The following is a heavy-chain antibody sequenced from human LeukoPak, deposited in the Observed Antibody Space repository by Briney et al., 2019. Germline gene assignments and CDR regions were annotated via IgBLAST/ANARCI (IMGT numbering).Heavy chain of an antibody. CDR3: AGAKSSGWSNFDY. D-gene: IGHD6-19*01. V-gene: IGHV3-30-3*01. J-gene: IGHJ4*02. CDR1: GFTFSSYA. Sequence: GGSLRLSCAASGFTFSSYAMHWVRQAPGKGLEWVAVISYDGSNKYYADSVKGRFTISRGNSKNTLYLRMNSLRAEDTAVYYCAGAKSSGWSNFDYWGQGTLVTVSS. CDR2: ISYDGSNK.